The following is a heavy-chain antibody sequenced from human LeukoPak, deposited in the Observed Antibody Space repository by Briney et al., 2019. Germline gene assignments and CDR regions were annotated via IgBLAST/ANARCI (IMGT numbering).Heavy chain of an antibody. CDR2: SSAYNGNT. J-gene: IGHJ6*02. V-gene: IGHV1-18*01. CDR1: GSTFTNYG. Sequence: GSGKVSCQASGSTFTNYGIRGVGQGPGQGGEWMGGSSAYNGNTNYAQKLQGRVTMTTDTSTSTAYMELRSLRSDDTAVYYCARDTIAVAGTYYYYGMDVWGQGTTVTVSS. D-gene: IGHD6-19*01. CDR3: ARDTIAVAGTYYYYGMDV.